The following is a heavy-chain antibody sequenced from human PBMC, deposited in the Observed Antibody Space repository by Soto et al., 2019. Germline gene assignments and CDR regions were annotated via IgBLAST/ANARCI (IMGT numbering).Heavy chain of an antibody. CDR3: ARVPTGGYDWV. D-gene: IGHD5-12*01. CDR2: INSDGSTT. V-gene: IGHV3-74*01. J-gene: IGHJ4*02. Sequence: EVQLLESGGGLIQPGGSLRLSCAASGFTFSTHWMHWVRQAPGKGLVWVSRINSDGSTTNYVDSVKGRFTISRDNAKNTVDLQMNSLRAEDTAVYYCARVPTGGYDWVWGPGTLVTVSS. CDR1: GFTFSTHW.